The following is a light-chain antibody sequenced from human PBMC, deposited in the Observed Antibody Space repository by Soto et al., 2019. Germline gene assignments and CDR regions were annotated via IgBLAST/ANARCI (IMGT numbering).Light chain of an antibody. Sequence: EIVLTQSPATLSLSPGERATLSCRASQSVSSYLAWYQQKPGQAPRLVIYDVSSRATGVPPRFSGSGSGTDFTLTISSLEPEDFAFYYSLQRSPWYTFGQGTKLEIK. CDR1: QSVSSY. CDR3: LQRSPWYT. CDR2: DVS. J-gene: IGKJ2*01. V-gene: IGKV3-11*01.